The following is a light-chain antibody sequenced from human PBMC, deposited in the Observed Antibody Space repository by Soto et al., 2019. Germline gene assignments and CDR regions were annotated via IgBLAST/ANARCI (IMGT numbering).Light chain of an antibody. J-gene: IGKJ1*01. Sequence: EIVLTHSPGTLSLCPWEIATLSCRASQSVSSSYLAWYQQTPGQAPRLLIYAASSRATGIPDRFSGSGSGTDFTLTISRLEPEDFAVYYCEQYDRSRLWMFGQGTKVDIK. CDR3: EQYDRSRLWM. CDR1: QSVSSSY. CDR2: AAS. V-gene: IGKV3-20*01.